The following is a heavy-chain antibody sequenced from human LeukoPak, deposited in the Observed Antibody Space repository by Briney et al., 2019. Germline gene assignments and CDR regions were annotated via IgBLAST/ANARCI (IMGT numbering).Heavy chain of an antibody. CDR1: GFTFSSYA. CDR3: ARTRNYYGPRQGAFDI. V-gene: IGHV3-23*01. J-gene: IGHJ3*02. Sequence: GGSLRLSCAASGFTFSSYAMSWVRQAPGKGLEWVSAISGSGGSTYYADSVKGRFTISRDNSKNTLYLQMNSLRAEDTAVYYCARTRNYYGPRQGAFDIWGQGTMVTVSS. CDR2: ISGSGGST. D-gene: IGHD3-10*01.